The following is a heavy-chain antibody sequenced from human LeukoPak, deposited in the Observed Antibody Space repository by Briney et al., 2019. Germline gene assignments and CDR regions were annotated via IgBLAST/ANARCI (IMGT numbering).Heavy chain of an antibody. J-gene: IGHJ4*02. D-gene: IGHD2/OR15-2a*01. Sequence: GGSLRLSCAASGFTFSSYATTWVRQAPGKGLEWVSTISGSGANTYHADSVKGRFTISRDNSKNTLSLQMNSLRVEDTALYYCAKYSDSTGAHYFDYWGQGTLVTVSS. CDR3: AKYSDSTGAHYFDY. CDR1: GFTFSSYA. V-gene: IGHV3-23*01. CDR2: ISGSGANT.